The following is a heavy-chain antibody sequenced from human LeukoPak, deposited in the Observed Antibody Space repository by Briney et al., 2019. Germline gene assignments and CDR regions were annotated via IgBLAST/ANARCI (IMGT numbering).Heavy chain of an antibody. V-gene: IGHV3-30*02. D-gene: IGHD3-10*01. Sequence: GGSLRLSCAASGFTFSSYGMHWVRQAPGKGLEWVAFIRYDGSNKYYADSVKGRFTISRDNSKNTLYLQMNSLRAEDTAVYYCAKGGDGSGSYYNYFDYWGQGTLVTVSS. CDR1: GFTFSSYG. CDR3: AKGGDGSGSYYNYFDY. CDR2: IRYDGSNK. J-gene: IGHJ4*02.